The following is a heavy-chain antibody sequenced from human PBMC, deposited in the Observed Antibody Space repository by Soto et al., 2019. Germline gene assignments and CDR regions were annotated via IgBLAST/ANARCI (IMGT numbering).Heavy chain of an antibody. CDR2: ISIGGTTI. D-gene: IGHD3-22*01. CDR3: ARDWGVYYHDSGTLIPHLDY. CDR1: GFTFSSNG. V-gene: IGHV3-48*02. J-gene: IGHJ4*02. Sequence: EVQLVESGGGLVQPGGSLRLSCAASGFTFSSNGMNWVRQAPGKGLEGISFISIGGTTIYYADSVKGRFTISRDQDKSSLYLQMNSLRDEDTAVYFCARDWGVYYHDSGTLIPHLDYWGQGTLVTVSS.